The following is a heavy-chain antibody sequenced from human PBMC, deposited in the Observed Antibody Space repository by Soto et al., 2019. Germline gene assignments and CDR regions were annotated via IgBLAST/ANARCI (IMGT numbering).Heavy chain of an antibody. J-gene: IGHJ6*02. D-gene: IGHD6-19*01. CDR1: GLIFSDYH. V-gene: IGHV3-72*01. Sequence: EVQLVESGGGLVQPGGSLRLSCAASGLIFSDYHMDWVRQAPGKGLEWVGRIRRKANSYTTEYAASVKGRFTISRDDSKNSLYLPMNILKSEDTTVYYCAMLGGWSGGSSGMDVWGQGTTVTVSS. CDR3: AMLGGWSGGSSGMDV. CDR2: IRRKANSYTT.